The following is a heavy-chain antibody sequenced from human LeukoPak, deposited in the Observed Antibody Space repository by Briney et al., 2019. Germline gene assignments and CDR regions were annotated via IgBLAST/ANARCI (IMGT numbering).Heavy chain of an antibody. V-gene: IGHV1-8*01. D-gene: IGHD3-3*01. CDR3: ARIVSFEVVTSPRAFDI. J-gene: IGHJ3*02. CDR1: GYTFSSHD. Sequence: ASVKVSCKASGYTFSSHDINWVRQATGQGLEWMEWMNPNSGNTGFAKNFQGRATITRDTSISTAYMELSSLRSEDTAVYYCARIVSFEVVTSPRAFDIWGQGTMVTVSS. CDR2: MNPNSGNT.